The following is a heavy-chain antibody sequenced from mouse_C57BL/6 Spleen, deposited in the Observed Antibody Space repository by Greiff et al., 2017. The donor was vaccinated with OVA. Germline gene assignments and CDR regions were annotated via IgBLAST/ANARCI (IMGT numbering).Heavy chain of an antibody. CDR2: IRNKANNRAT. V-gene: IGHV6-6*01. CDR3: TRENDYFDY. Sequence: EVQLVESGGGLVQPGGSMKLSCAASGFTFSDAWMDWVRQSPEKGLEWVAEIRNKANNRATYYAESVKGRFTISRDDSKSSVYLQMNSLRAEDTGIYYCTRENDYFDYWGQGTTLTVSS. J-gene: IGHJ2*01. D-gene: IGHD2-3*01. CDR1: GFTFSDAW.